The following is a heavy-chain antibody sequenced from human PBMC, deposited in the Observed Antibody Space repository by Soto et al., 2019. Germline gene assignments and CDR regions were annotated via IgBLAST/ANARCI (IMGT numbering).Heavy chain of an antibody. CDR1: GYTLTGYY. CDR3: AINIVLVPAAHGHGMDV. CDR2: IIPIFGTA. D-gene: IGHD2-2*01. V-gene: IGHV1-69*13. Sequence: GASVKVSSKASGYTLTGYYMHWVRQTPGQGLEWMGGIIPIFGTANYAQKFQGRVTITADESTSTAYMELSSLRSEDTAVYYCAINIVLVPAAHGHGMDVWGQGTTVTVSS. J-gene: IGHJ6*02.